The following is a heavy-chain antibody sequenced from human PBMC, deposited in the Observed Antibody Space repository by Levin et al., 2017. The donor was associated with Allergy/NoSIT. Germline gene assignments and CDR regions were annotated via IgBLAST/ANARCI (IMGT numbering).Heavy chain of an antibody. V-gene: IGHV3-23*01. J-gene: IGHJ4*02. Sequence: SCAASGFTFSSYAMSWVRQAPGKGLEWVSAISGSGGSTYYADSVKGRFTISRDNSKNTLYLQMNSLRAEDTAVYYCAKDPHDSSGYYYYFDYWGQGTLVTVSS. D-gene: IGHD3-22*01. CDR3: AKDPHDSSGYYYYFDY. CDR1: GFTFSSYA. CDR2: ISGSGGST.